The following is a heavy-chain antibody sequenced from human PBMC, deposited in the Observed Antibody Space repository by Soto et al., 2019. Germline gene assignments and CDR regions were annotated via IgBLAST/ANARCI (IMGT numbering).Heavy chain of an antibody. CDR2: ISYDGSNK. J-gene: IGHJ4*02. CDR3: ARDRDYYDSSGYYPDY. V-gene: IGHV3-30-3*01. Sequence: LRLSCAASGFTFSSYAMHWVRQAPGKGLEWVAVISYDGSNKYYADSVKGRFTISRDNSKNTLYLQMNSLRAEDTAVYYCARDRDYYDSSGYYPDYWGQGTLVTVSS. D-gene: IGHD3-22*01. CDR1: GFTFSSYA.